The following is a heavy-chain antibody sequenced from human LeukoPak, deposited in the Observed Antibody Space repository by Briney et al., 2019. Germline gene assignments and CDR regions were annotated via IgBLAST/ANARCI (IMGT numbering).Heavy chain of an antibody. J-gene: IGHJ4*02. Sequence: GGSLRLSCAASGFTFSSYSMNWVRQAPGKGLEWVSYISSSSSTIYYADSVKGRFTISRDNAKNSLYLRMNSLRAEDTAVYYCASEWELFYWGQGTLVTVSS. CDR1: GFTFSSYS. V-gene: IGHV3-48*01. D-gene: IGHD1-26*01. CDR2: ISSSSSTI. CDR3: ASEWELFY.